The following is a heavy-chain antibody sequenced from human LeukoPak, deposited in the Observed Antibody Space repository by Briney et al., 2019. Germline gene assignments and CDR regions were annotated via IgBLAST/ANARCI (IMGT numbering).Heavy chain of an antibody. CDR1: GGTFSSYA. Sequence: ASVKVSCKASGGTFSSYAISWVRQAPGQGLEWMGWISAYNGNTKYAQKPQGRVTMTTDTSTSTAYMELRSLRSDDTAVYYCARGDYCSGGSCRDEDYYGMDVWGQGTTVTVSS. J-gene: IGHJ6*02. D-gene: IGHD2-15*01. CDR3: ARGDYCSGGSCRDEDYYGMDV. CDR2: ISAYNGNT. V-gene: IGHV1-18*01.